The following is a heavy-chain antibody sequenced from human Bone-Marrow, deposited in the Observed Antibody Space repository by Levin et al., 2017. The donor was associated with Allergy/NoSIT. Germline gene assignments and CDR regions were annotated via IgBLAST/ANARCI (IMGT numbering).Heavy chain of an antibody. CDR1: GESVSSSCFY. D-gene: IGHD3-10*01. Sequence: SQTLSLTCTVSGESVSSSCFYWTWIRQYPGKGLEWIGHIYYPGNTSYNPSLKSRVSISEARSKNQFSLKLVSVTAADTAVYYCARESVYYGSGSWIDCWGQGTLVTVSS. V-gene: IGHV4-31*02. J-gene: IGHJ4*02. CDR2: IYYPGNT. CDR3: ARESVYYGSGSWIDC.